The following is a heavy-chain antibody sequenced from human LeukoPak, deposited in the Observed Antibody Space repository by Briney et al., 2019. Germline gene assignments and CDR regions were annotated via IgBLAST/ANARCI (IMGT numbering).Heavy chain of an antibody. CDR1: GYTFTGYY. J-gene: IGHJ4*02. Sequence: AASVKVSCKASGYTFTGYYMHWVRQAPGQGLEWMGWINPNSGGTNYAQNFQGRVTMTRDTSITTAYMEMSRLRSDDTAVYYCARGRPRQYYDSTTYYPRPPLFNYWGQGTLVTVSS. CDR2: INPNSGGT. V-gene: IGHV1-2*02. D-gene: IGHD3-22*01. CDR3: ARGRPRQYYDSTTYYPRPPLFNY.